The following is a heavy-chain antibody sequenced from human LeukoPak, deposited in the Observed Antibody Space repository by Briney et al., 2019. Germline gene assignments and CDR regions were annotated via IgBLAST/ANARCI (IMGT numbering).Heavy chain of an antibody. CDR3: ARNPIAMVRGVIRDNWFDP. Sequence: SETLSLTCTVSGASITSYYWSWLRQPPGKGLEWIGNMPYSGSTTYNPFLKSRVTISVDTSKNQLSLKLSSVTAADTAVYFCARNPIAMVRGVIRDNWFDPWGQGTLVTVSS. CDR2: MPYSGST. D-gene: IGHD3-10*01. V-gene: IGHV4-59*01. J-gene: IGHJ5*02. CDR1: GASITSYY.